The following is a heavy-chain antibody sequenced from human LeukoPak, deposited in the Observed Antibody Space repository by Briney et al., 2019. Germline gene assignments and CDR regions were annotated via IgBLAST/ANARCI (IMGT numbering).Heavy chain of an antibody. V-gene: IGHV3-21*04. D-gene: IGHD3-22*01. Sequence: GGSLRLSCAASGFTFSSYSMNWVRQAPGKGLEWVSSISSGSKYIYNADSVKGRFTISRDNAKNSLYLQMNSLRAEDTAVYYCARDQYYYDSSAPPLYWGQGTLVTVSS. CDR3: ARDQYYYDSSAPPLY. J-gene: IGHJ4*02. CDR1: GFTFSSYS. CDR2: ISSGSKYI.